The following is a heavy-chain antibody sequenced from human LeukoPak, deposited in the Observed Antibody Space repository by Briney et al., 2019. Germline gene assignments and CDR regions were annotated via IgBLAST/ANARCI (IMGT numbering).Heavy chain of an antibody. CDR1: GFTFSSYS. CDR2: ISSSSSYI. CDR3: ARSLHYYYDSSGYPLGY. Sequence: NPGGSLRLSCAASGFTFSSYSMNLVRQAPGKGLEWVSSISSSSSYIYYADSVKGRFTISRDNAKNSLYPQMNSLRAEDTAVYYCARSLHYYYDSSGYPLGYWGQGTLVTVSS. V-gene: IGHV3-21*04. J-gene: IGHJ4*02. D-gene: IGHD3-22*01.